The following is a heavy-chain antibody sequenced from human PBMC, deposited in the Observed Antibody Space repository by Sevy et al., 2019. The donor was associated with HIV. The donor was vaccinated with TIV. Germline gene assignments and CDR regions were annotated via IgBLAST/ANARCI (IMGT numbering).Heavy chain of an antibody. CDR2: ISYEGSSK. CDR1: GFTFSLYG. CDR3: ARDFPGSAFDI. Sequence: GGSLRLSCAGSGFTFSLYGMHWVRQAPGRGLEWVAMISYEGSSKFYADSVKGRFTISRDNSNNTLYLQMNSLRAEDTAVYYCARDFPGSAFDIWGQGTMVTVSS. V-gene: IGHV3-30*03. J-gene: IGHJ3*02.